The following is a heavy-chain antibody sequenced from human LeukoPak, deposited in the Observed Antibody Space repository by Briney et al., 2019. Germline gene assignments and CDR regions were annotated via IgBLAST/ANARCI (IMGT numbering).Heavy chain of an antibody. CDR1: GLTVSSYS. V-gene: IGHV3-21*01. CDR3: ARLLSGSYYYYCALDG. D-gene: IGHD3-10*01. Sequence: GGSPRLSCAASGLTVSSYSMNWVRQAPGKGLEWVSSISSGSSHILYPDSGKGRFTISRDNAKNSLYLQMNSLRAEDTAGYYCARLLSGSYYYYCALDGWGQGTTVSVCS. J-gene: IGHJ6*02. CDR2: ISSGSSHI.